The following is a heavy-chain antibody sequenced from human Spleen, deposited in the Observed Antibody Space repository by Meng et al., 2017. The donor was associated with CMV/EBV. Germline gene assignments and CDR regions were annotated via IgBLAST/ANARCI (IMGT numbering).Heavy chain of an antibody. Sequence: QVQLVQSGAEVKKPGASVKVSCKASGYTFTGYYMHWVRQAPGQGLEWMGWINPNSGGTNYAQKLQGRVTMTTDTSTSTAYMELRSLRSDDTAVYYCARVGGYSGYDHFDYWGQGTLVTVSS. J-gene: IGHJ4*02. V-gene: IGHV1-2*02. D-gene: IGHD5-12*01. CDR2: INPNSGGT. CDR1: GYTFTGYY. CDR3: ARVGGYSGYDHFDY.